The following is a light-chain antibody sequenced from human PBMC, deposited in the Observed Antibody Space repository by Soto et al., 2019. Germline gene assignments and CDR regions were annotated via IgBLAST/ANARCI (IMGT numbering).Light chain of an antibody. Sequence: EIVLTQSPGTLSLSPGERATLSCRASQSVSSSYLAWYQQKPGQAPRVLIYGTSSRATGIADRFSGSGSGTDFTLTISRLEPEDFAVYYCQHYGSSPFTFGGGTKVEIK. V-gene: IGKV3-20*01. CDR2: GTS. J-gene: IGKJ4*01. CDR1: QSVSSSY. CDR3: QHYGSSPFT.